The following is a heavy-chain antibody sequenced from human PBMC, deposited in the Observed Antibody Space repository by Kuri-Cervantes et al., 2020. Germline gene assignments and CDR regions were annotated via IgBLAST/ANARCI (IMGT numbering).Heavy chain of an antibody. D-gene: IGHD4-23*01. CDR2: ISSSSSTI. CDR1: GFTFSSYS. CDR3: ARGPRWPHPYYFDY. J-gene: IGHJ4*02. V-gene: IGHV3-48*01. Sequence: GESLKISCAASGFTFSSYSMNWVRQAPGKGLEWVSYISSSSSTIYYADSVKVRFTISRDNAKNSLYLQMNSLRAEDTAVYYCARGPRWPHPYYFDYWGQGTLVTVSS.